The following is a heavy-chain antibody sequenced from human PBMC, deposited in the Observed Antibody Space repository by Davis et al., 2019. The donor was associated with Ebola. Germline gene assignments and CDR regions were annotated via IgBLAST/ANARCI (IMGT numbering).Heavy chain of an antibody. Sequence: SETLSLTCTVSGGSISSGGYYWSWIRQHPGKGLEWIGYIYYSGSTYYNPSLKSRVTISVDTSKNQFSLRLSSVTAADTAVYYCARGWLQRFDYWGQGTLVTVS. J-gene: IGHJ4*02. V-gene: IGHV4-31*03. CDR3: ARGWLQRFDY. CDR1: GGSISSGGYY. CDR2: IYYSGST. D-gene: IGHD5-18*01.